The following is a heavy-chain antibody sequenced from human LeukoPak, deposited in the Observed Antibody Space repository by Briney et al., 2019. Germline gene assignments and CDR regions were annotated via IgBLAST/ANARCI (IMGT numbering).Heavy chain of an antibody. J-gene: IGHJ4*02. Sequence: PSETLSLTCTVSGGSISSYYWSWIRQPPGKGLEWIGYIYYSGSTNYNPSLKSRVTISVDTSKNQFSLKLSSVTAADTAVYYCARDSVAVRYWGQGTLVTVSS. CDR3: ARDSVAVRY. CDR1: GGSISSYY. V-gene: IGHV4-59*01. D-gene: IGHD6-19*01. CDR2: IYYSGST.